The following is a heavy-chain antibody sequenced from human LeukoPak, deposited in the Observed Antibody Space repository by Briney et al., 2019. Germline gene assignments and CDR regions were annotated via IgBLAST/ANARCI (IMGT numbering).Heavy chain of an antibody. D-gene: IGHD2-21*01. CDR1: GYIFTQYV. CDR3: ARDDCGDTCYPGGY. J-gene: IGHJ4*02. Sequence: ASVKVSCKASGYIFTQYVVHWVRQAPGQRPEWMGWIRAGNGDTKYSQNFQDRLTITRDTSASTVYMELSSLTSEDTALDYCARDDCGDTCYPGGYWGQGTLVTVSS. V-gene: IGHV1-3*01. CDR2: IRAGNGDT.